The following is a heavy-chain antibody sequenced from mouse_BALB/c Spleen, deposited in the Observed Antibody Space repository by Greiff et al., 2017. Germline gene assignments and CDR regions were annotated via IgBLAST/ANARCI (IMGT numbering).Heavy chain of an antibody. CDR3: ARKYGNYDWYFDV. J-gene: IGHJ1*01. CDR2: ISYSGST. D-gene: IGHD2-10*02. Sequence: VQLKESGPGLVKPSQSLSLTCTVTGYSITSDYAWNWIRQFPGNKLEWMGYISYSGSTSYNPSLKSRISITRDTSKNQFFLQLNSVTTEDTATYYCARKYGNYDWYFDVWGAGTTVTVSS. V-gene: IGHV3-2*02. CDR1: GYSITSDYA.